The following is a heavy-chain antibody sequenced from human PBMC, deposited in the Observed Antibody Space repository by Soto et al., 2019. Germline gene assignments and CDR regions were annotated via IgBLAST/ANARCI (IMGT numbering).Heavy chain of an antibody. J-gene: IGHJ5*02. CDR2: INPSGGST. V-gene: IGHV1-46*01. D-gene: IGHD6-13*01. Sequence: GSVKVSCKGSGYTFTSYYMHWVRQAPGQGVEWMGIINPSGGSTSYAQKFQGRVTMTRETSTSTVYMELSSLRAEDTAVYYCARSQLIAAAGTGCWFDPWRQGPLVTASS. CDR1: GYTFTSYY. CDR3: ARSQLIAAAGTGCWFDP.